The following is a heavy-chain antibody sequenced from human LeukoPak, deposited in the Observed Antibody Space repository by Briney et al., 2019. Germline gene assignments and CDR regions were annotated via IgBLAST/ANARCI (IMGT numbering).Heavy chain of an antibody. D-gene: IGHD3-10*01. Sequence: PGGSLRLSCAASGFTFSSYWMHWVRQGPGKGLVWVSRINPDGSGTSHADSVKGRFTISRDNAKITLYLQMNSLRVEDTAVYYCARDSGSGSYSGYWGLGTLVTVSS. CDR1: GFTFSSYW. V-gene: IGHV3-74*01. J-gene: IGHJ4*02. CDR2: INPDGSGT. CDR3: ARDSGSGSYSGY.